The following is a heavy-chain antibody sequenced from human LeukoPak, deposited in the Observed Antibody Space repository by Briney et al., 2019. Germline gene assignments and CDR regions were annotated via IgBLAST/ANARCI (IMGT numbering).Heavy chain of an antibody. CDR3: AREPPAYYYGMDV. CDR2: ISSSGSTI. CDR1: GFTFSSYG. V-gene: IGHV3-48*03. Sequence: GGSLRLSCAASGFTFSSYGMNWVRQAPGEGLEWVSYISSSGSTIYYADSVKGRFTISRDNAKNSLYLQMNSLRAEDTAVYYCAREPPAYYYGMDVWGKGTTVTVSS. J-gene: IGHJ6*04.